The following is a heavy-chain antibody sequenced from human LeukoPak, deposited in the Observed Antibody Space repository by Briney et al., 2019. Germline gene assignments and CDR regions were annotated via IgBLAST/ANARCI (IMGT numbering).Heavy chain of an antibody. D-gene: IGHD3-22*01. J-gene: IGHJ4*02. CDR2: ISGSGGST. Sequence: GGSLRLSCAASGFTFSSYSMNWVRQAPGKGLEWVSAISGSGGSTYYADSVKGRFTISRDNSKNTLYLQMNSLRAEDTAVYYCAKDDYYDSRRDFDYWGQGTLVTVSS. V-gene: IGHV3-23*01. CDR3: AKDDYYDSRRDFDY. CDR1: GFTFSSYS.